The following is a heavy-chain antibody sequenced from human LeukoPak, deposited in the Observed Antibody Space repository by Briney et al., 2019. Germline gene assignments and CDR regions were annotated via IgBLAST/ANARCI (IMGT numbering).Heavy chain of an antibody. CDR2: TSSDGSNK. CDR1: GFTFSRYA. J-gene: IGHJ3*02. Sequence: PGGSLRLSCAASGFTFSRYAMHWVRQAPGKGLEWVAVTSSDGSNKDYADSVKGRFTISRDNSKNTLYLQMNSLRAEDTAVYYCARDWQWQQLDGDAFDIWGQGTMVTVSS. V-gene: IGHV3-30-3*01. CDR3: ARDWQWQQLDGDAFDI. D-gene: IGHD6-13*01.